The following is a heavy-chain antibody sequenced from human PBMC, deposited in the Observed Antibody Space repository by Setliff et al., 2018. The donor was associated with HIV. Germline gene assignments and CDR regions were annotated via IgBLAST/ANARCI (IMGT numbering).Heavy chain of an antibody. D-gene: IGHD1-26*01. V-gene: IGHV3-48*03. CDR1: GFIFSSYE. CDR3: ARDRYSGSSTDY. CDR2: IKNSDTI. J-gene: IGHJ4*02. Sequence: GGSLRLSCAASGFIFSSYEMNWVRQAPGKGLEWVSAIKNSDTISHADSVKGRFTASRDNSKNTGYLQMNSLRAEETAVYYCARDRYSGSSTDYWGQGTRVTVSS.